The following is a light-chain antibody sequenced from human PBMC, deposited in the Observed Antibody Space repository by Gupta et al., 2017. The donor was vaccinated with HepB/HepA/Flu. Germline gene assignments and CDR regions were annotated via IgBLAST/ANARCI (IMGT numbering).Light chain of an antibody. CDR1: SSDVGGYNY. V-gene: IGLV2-14*01. CDR3: SSYTSSSTLDV. J-gene: IGLJ1*01. Sequence: QSALTHPASISGSPGQPITISCTGTSSDVGGYNYVSWYQQQPGKAPKLMIYDVSNRPSGVSNRFSGSKSGNTASLTISGLQAEDEADYDCSSYTSSSTLDVFGTGTKVTVL. CDR2: DVS.